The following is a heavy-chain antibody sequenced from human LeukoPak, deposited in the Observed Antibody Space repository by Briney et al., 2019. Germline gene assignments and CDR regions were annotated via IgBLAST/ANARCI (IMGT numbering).Heavy chain of an antibody. CDR2: IKQDGSEK. J-gene: IGHJ4*02. V-gene: IGHV3-7*01. D-gene: IGHD3-3*01. Sequence: GSLRLSFAASGFTFSSYWMSWVRQAPGKGLEWVANIKQDGSEKYYVDSVKGRFTISRDNAKNSLYLQMNSLRAEDTAVYYCARRITIFGVAYDYWGQGTLVTVSS. CDR3: ARRITIFGVAYDY. CDR1: GFTFSSYW.